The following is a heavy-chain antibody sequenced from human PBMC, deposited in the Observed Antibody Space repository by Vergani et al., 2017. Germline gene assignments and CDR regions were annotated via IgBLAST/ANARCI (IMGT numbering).Heavy chain of an antibody. V-gene: IGHV3-21*01. CDR2: ISSSSSYI. J-gene: IGHJ4*02. D-gene: IGHD3-22*01. Sequence: EVQLVESGGGLVKPGGSLRLSCAASGFTFSSYSMNWVRQAPGKGLEWVSSISSSSSYIYYADSVKGRFTISRDNAKNSRYLQMNSLRAEDTAVYYCARDPQINMIVVGPFDYWGQGTLVTVSS. CDR1: GFTFSSYS. CDR3: ARDPQINMIVVGPFDY.